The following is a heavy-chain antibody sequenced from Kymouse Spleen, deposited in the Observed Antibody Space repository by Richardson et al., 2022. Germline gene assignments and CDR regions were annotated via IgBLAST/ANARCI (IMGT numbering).Heavy chain of an antibody. J-gene: IGHJ6*02. CDR1: GFTVSSNY. V-gene: IGHV3-66*03. CDR2: IYSCGST. Sequence: EVQLVESGGGLIQPGGSLRLSCAASGFTVSSNYMSWVRQAPGKGLEWVSVIYSCGSTYYADSVKGRFTISRDNSKNTLYLQMNSLRAEDTAVYYCARGGRFLEWSGMDVWGQGTTVTVSS. D-gene: IGHD3-3*01. CDR3: ARGGRFLEWSGMDV.